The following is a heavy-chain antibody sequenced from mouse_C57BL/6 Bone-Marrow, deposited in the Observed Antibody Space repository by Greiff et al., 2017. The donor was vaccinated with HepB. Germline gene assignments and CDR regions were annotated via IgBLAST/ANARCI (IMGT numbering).Heavy chain of an antibody. CDR1: GYTFTSYW. J-gene: IGHJ4*01. V-gene: IGHV1-59*01. Sequence: QVQLQQSGAELVRPGTSVKLSCKASGYTFTSYWMHWVKQRPGQGLEWIGVIDPSDSYTNYNQKFKGKATLTVDTSSSTAYMQLSSLTSEDSAVYFCGGATAQATGAMDYWGQGTSVTVSS. CDR2: IDPSDSYT. CDR3: GGATAQATGAMDY. D-gene: IGHD3-2*02.